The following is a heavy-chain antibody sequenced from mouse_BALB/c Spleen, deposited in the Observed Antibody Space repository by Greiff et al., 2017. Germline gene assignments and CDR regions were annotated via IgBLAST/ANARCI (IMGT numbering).Heavy chain of an antibody. CDR3: ARDDYYGSSAMDY. CDR1: GFTFTDYY. Sequence: EVHLVESGGGLVQPGGSLRLSCATSGFTFTDYYMSWVRQPPGKALEWLGFIRNKANGYTTEYSASVKGRFTISRDNSQSILYLQMNTLRAEDSATYYCARDDYYGSSAMDYWGQGTSVTVSS. D-gene: IGHD1-1*01. V-gene: IGHV7-3*02. CDR2: IRNKANGYTT. J-gene: IGHJ4*01.